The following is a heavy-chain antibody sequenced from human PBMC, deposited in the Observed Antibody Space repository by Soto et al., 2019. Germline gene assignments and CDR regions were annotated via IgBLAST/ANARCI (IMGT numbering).Heavy chain of an antibody. V-gene: IGHV1-69*06. Sequence: SVKVSCKASGGTFSSYAISWVRQAPGQGLEWMGGIIPIFGTANYAHKFHGRVTITADKSTSTAYMELSSLRSEDTAVYYCARSPHGCYDISTGYYTFNFDCWG. CDR3: ARSPHGCYDISTGYYTFNFDC. CDR1: GGTFSSYA. CDR2: IIPIFGTA. D-gene: IGHD3-9*01. J-gene: IGHJ4*01.